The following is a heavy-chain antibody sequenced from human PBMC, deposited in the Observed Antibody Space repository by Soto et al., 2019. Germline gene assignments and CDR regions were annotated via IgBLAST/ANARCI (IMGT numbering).Heavy chain of an antibody. Sequence: EVQLVESGGGVVRPGGSLRLSCAASGFNFDDYAMSWVRQVPGKGLEWVSGITWNGRNTGYVDSVKGRFTISRDNAKNSLYPQMNSLRAEDTAFYYCVRVRAWLDGDYLGGDAFDIWGQGTMVTVSS. CDR3: VRVRAWLDGDYLGGDAFDI. D-gene: IGHD4-17*01. CDR1: GFNFDDYA. V-gene: IGHV3-20*04. J-gene: IGHJ3*02. CDR2: ITWNGRNT.